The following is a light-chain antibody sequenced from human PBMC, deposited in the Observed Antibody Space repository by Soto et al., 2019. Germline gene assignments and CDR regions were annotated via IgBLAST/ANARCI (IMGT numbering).Light chain of an antibody. CDR2: GVS. Sequence: EIVLAQSPFTLSLSXVERATRSXXXSQSVSRSYIAWYQQKPGQAPRLLIYGVSSRATGIPARFSGSGSGTDFTLTISSLEPEDFAVYYCQQYGSSPITFGQGTRLEIK. CDR1: QSVSRSY. V-gene: IGKV3-20*01. J-gene: IGKJ5*01. CDR3: QQYGSSPIT.